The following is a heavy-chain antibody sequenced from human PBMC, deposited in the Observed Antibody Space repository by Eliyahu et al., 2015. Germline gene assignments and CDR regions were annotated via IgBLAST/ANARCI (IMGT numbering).Heavy chain of an antibody. CDR3: ARDPGYYDFWSGSLAKDYYYYGMDV. Sequence: PEQRLEWMGWINAGNGNTKYSQKSQGRVTITRDTSASTAYMELSSLRSEDTAVYYCARDPGYYDFWSGSLAKDYYYYGMDVWGQGTTVTVSS. CDR2: INAGNGNT. V-gene: IGHV1-3*01. J-gene: IGHJ6*02. D-gene: IGHD3-3*01.